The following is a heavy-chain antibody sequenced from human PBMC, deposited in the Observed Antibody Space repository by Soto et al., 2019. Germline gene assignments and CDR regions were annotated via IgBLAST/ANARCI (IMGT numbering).Heavy chain of an antibody. CDR2: IWYDGSNK. Sequence: QVQLVESGGGVVQPGRSLRLSCAASGFTFSSYGMHWVRQAPGKGLEWVAVIWYDGSNKYYADSVKGRFTISRDNSKNTLYLQMNSLRAEDTAVYYCARGPLSLKTNDEGQCDYWGQGTLVTVCS. D-gene: IGHD1-1*01. CDR1: GFTFSSYG. J-gene: IGHJ4*02. CDR3: ARGPLSLKTNDEGQCDY. V-gene: IGHV3-33*01.